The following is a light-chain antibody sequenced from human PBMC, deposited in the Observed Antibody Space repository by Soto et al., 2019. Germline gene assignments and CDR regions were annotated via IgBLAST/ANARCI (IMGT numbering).Light chain of an antibody. J-gene: IGKJ2*01. CDR3: QHYGGSPLYT. CDR2: GAS. Sequence: EIVLTQSPGTLPLSPGEGATLSCRASQSVRSNYLAWYQQKPGQAPRLLIYGASSSATGIPDRFSGSGSGTDFTLTISRLEPEDFAVYYCQHYGGSPLYTFGQGTKLEIK. CDR1: QSVRSNY. V-gene: IGKV3-20*01.